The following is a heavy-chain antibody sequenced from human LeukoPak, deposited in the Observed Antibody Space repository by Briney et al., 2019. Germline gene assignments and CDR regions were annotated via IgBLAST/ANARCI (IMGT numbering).Heavy chain of an antibody. CDR3: ARAPLWDYDSSGYYYFDY. D-gene: IGHD3-22*01. CDR1: GGSISSGSYY. V-gene: IGHV4-61*02. Sequence: SQTLPLTCTVSGGSISSGSYYWSWIRQPAGKGLEWIGRIYTSGSTNYNPSLKSRVTISVDTSKNQFSLKLSSVTAADTAVYYCARAPLWDYDSSGYYYFDYWGQGTLVTVSS. CDR2: IYTSGST. J-gene: IGHJ4*02.